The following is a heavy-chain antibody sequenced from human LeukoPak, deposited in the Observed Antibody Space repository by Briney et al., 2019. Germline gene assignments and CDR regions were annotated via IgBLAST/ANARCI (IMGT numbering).Heavy chain of an antibody. J-gene: IGHJ4*02. D-gene: IGHD4-17*01. CDR1: GFTFSSYS. CDR2: ISSSSSYI. Sequence: GGSLRLSCAASGFTFSSYSMNWVRQAPGKGLEWVSSISSSSSYIYYADSVKGRFTISRDNAKNSLYLQMNSLRAEDTAVYYCAGAFTTVTTIYFDYWGQGTLVTVSS. V-gene: IGHV3-21*01. CDR3: AGAFTTVTTIYFDY.